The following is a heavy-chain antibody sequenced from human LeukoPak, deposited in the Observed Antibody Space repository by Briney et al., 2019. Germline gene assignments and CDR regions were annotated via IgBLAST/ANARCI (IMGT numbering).Heavy chain of an antibody. CDR3: ARDVSSSVWFDP. CDR1: GFTFSSYA. D-gene: IGHD6-6*01. CDR2: ISGSGGST. V-gene: IGHV3-23*01. Sequence: GGSLRLSCAASGFTFSSYAMSWVRQAPGKGLEWVSAISGSGGSTYYADSVKGRFTISRDNSKNTLYLQMNSLRAEDTAVYYCARDVSSSVWFDPWGQGTLVTVSS. J-gene: IGHJ5*02.